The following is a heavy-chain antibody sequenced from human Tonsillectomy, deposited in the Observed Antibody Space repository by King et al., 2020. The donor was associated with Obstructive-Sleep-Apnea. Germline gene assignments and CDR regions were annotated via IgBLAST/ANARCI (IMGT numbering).Heavy chain of an antibody. V-gene: IGHV3-30*04. J-gene: IGHJ4*02. CDR3: ARADSNFEWYFFDY. CDR1: GFTLSGYA. Sequence: VQLVESGGGVVQPGRSLRLSCAASGFTLSGYAVHWVRQAPVKGLEGRAFISYDGSNQYYADSVKGRFTNSRDNSKNTLYLQMHSLRTEDTAVYFCARADSNFEWYFFDYWGQGALVTVSS. CDR2: ISYDGSNQ. D-gene: IGHD4-11*01.